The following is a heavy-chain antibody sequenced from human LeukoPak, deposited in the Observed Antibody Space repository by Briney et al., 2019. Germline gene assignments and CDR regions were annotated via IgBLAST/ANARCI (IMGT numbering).Heavy chain of an antibody. D-gene: IGHD3-16*01. J-gene: IGHJ6*02. CDR3: ARGGGLDV. CDR2: INHNGNVN. CDR1: GFTFSSYW. V-gene: IGHV3-7*03. Sequence: GGSLRLSCAASGFTFSSYWMNWARQAPGKGLEWVASINHNGNVNYYVHSVKGRFTISRDNAKNSLYLQMSNLRAEDTAVYFRARGGGLDVWGQGATVTVSS.